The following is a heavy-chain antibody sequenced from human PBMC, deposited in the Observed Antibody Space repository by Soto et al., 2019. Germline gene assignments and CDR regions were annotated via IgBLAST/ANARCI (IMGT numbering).Heavy chain of an antibody. D-gene: IGHD6-13*01. V-gene: IGHV4-4*02. CDR1: GGSISSSNW. Sequence: LSLTCAVSGGSISSSNWWSWVRQPPGKGLEWIGEIYHSGSTNYNPSLKSRVTISVDKSKNQFSLKLSSVTAADTAVYYCARREIAAAGTGGYFDYWGQGTLVTVSS. CDR2: IYHSGST. CDR3: ARREIAAAGTGGYFDY. J-gene: IGHJ4*02.